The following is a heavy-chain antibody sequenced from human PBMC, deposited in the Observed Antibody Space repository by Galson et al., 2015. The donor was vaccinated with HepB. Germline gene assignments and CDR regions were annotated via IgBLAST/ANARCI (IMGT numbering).Heavy chain of an antibody. CDR2: ISYDGSNK. V-gene: IGHV3-30*04. CDR3: ARDTSTAHYFDY. D-gene: IGHD2-2*01. CDR1: GFTLSSYA. J-gene: IGHJ4*02. Sequence: SLRLSCAASGFTLSSYAMHWVRQAPGKGLEWVAVISYDGSNKYYADSVKGRFTISRDNSKDTLYLQMNSLRAEDTAVYYCARDTSTAHYFDYWGQGTLVTVSS.